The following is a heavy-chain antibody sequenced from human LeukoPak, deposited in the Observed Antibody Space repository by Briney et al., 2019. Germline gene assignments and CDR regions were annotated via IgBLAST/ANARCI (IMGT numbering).Heavy chain of an antibody. CDR2: ISSSGSTI. V-gene: IGHV3-11*04. Sequence: PGGSLRLSCAASGFTFSDYYMSWIRQAPGKGLGWVSYISSSGSTIYYADSVKGRFTISRDNAKNSLYLQMNSLRAEDTAVYYCARDDYDSSGEGWFDPWGQGTLVTVSS. D-gene: IGHD3-22*01. CDR3: ARDDYDSSGEGWFDP. J-gene: IGHJ5*02. CDR1: GFTFSDYY.